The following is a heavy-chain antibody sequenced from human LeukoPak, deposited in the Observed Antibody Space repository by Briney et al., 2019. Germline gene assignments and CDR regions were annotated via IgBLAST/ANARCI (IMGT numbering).Heavy chain of an antibody. CDR3: ARGDPWFGEASYGMDV. CDR1: GFTFSDYY. Sequence: PGGSLRLSCAASGFTFSDYYMYWIRQAPGKGLEWVSKISSSGTTIYYADSVKGRFTISRDIAKNSLYLQMNSLRVEDTAVYYCARGDPWFGEASYGMDVWGQGTTVTVSS. J-gene: IGHJ6*02. CDR2: ISSSGTTI. D-gene: IGHD3-10*01. V-gene: IGHV3-11*01.